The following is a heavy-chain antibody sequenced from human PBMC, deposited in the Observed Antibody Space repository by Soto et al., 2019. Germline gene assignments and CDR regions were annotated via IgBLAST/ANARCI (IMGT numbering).Heavy chain of an antibody. Sequence: GGSLRLSCASSAFTFISYAMSWVRQSPGKGLECVSVISGSGGTTYYADSVKGRFTISRDNSKNTLNLQMNSLRAEDTAVYYCAKFWGSSSWNYFHGMDVWGQGTTVTVSS. CDR3: AKFWGSSSWNYFHGMDV. CDR1: AFTFISYA. J-gene: IGHJ6*02. CDR2: ISGSGGTT. V-gene: IGHV3-23*01. D-gene: IGHD6-6*01.